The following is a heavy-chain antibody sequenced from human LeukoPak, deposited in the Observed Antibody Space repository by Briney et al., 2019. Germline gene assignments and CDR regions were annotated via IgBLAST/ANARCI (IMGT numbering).Heavy chain of an antibody. J-gene: IGHJ4*02. CDR3: ARDLGDYYDSSGYYSN. D-gene: IGHD3-22*01. V-gene: IGHV4-61*01. CDR2: IYYSGST. Sequence: SETLSLTCTVSGGSISSSSYYWSWIRQPPGKGLEWIGYIYYSGSTNYNPSLKSRVTISVDTSKNQFSLKLSSVTAADTAVYYCARDLGDYYDSSGYYSNWGQGTLVTVSS. CDR1: GGSISSSSYY.